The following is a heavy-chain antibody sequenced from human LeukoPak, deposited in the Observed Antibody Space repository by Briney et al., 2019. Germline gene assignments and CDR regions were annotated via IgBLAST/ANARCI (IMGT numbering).Heavy chain of an antibody. J-gene: IGHJ4*02. CDR1: GFTFSSYW. Sequence: TGGSLRLSCAASGFTFSSYWMSWVRQAPGKGLEWVANIKQDGSEKYYVDSVKGRFTISRDNAKNSLYLQMNSLRAEDTAVCYCARDVEPYCGGDCYFDYFDYWGQGTLVTVSS. CDR2: IKQDGSEK. V-gene: IGHV3-7*01. CDR3: ARDVEPYCGGDCYFDYFDY. D-gene: IGHD2-21*01.